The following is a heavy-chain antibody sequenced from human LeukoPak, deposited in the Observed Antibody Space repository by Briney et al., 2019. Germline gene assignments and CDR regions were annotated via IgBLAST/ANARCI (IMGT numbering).Heavy chain of an antibody. J-gene: IGHJ4*02. Sequence: GASVKVSCKTSGYTFTTYAISWVRQAPGQGLEWMGWINTNTGNPTYAQGLFTGRDVFSLDTSVNTAYRQITGLKADDTAVYYCGRDPKLGIRGYTYGYIDFWGQGTLVTVAS. V-gene: IGHV7-4-1*02. CDR1: GYTFTTYA. CDR2: INTNTGNP. D-gene: IGHD5-18*01. CDR3: GRDPKLGIRGYTYGYIDF.